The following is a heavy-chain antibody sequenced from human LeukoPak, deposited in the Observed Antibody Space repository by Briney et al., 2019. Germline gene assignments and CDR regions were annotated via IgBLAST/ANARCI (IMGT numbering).Heavy chain of an antibody. D-gene: IGHD3-22*01. J-gene: IGHJ5*02. V-gene: IGHV3-30*04. Sequence: GGSLRLPCAASGFTFSSYAMHWVRQAPGKGLEWVAVISYDGSNKYYADSVKGRFTISRDNSKNTLYLQMNSLRAEDTAVYYCARQGDYYDSSGYYYWFDPWGQGTLVTVSS. CDR1: GFTFSSYA. CDR2: ISYDGSNK. CDR3: ARQGDYYDSSGYYYWFDP.